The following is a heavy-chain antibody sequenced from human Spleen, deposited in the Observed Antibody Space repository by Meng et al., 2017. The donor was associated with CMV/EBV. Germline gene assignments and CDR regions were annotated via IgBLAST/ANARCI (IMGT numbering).Heavy chain of an antibody. CDR3: ANMVRGVMSFDY. Sequence: GGSLRLSCAASGFTFSSYSMNWVRQAPGKGLEWVSSISSSSSYIYYADSVKGRFTSSRDNSKNTLYLQMNSLRAEDTAVYYCANMVRGVMSFDYWGQGTLVTVS. V-gene: IGHV3-21*04. CDR1: GFTFSSYS. J-gene: IGHJ4*02. D-gene: IGHD3-10*01. CDR2: ISSSSSYI.